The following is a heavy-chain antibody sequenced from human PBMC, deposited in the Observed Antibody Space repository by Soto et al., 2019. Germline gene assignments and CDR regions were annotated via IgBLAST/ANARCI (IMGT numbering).Heavy chain of an antibody. CDR3: ARRGSGSYYDY. Sequence: EVQLLESGGGLVQPGGSLRLSCAASGFTFSSYAMSWVRQAPGKGLERVSVISGSGGSTYYADSVKGRFTISRDNSKNTLNLQMNSLRAEDTAVYYCARRGSGSYYDYWGQETLVTVSS. CDR2: ISGSGGST. D-gene: IGHD1-26*01. CDR1: GFTFSSYA. J-gene: IGHJ4*02. V-gene: IGHV3-23*01.